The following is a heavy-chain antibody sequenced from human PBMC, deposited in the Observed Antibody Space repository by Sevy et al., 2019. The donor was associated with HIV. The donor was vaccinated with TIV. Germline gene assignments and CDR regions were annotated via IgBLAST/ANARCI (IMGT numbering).Heavy chain of an antibody. CDR2: MSGGGGGT. CDR3: AKHYIHDIADGWYFDL. V-gene: IGHV3-23*01. J-gene: IGHJ2*01. D-gene: IGHD6-13*01. Sequence: GGSLRLSCAASGFTFNNYAMSWVRQAPGKGLEGKGLEWVSTMSGGGGGTFNADSVGGRFTISRDNSRKTLYLQVNSLRVEATAVYYCAKHYIHDIADGWYFDLWGRGTLVTVSS. CDR1: GFTFNNYA.